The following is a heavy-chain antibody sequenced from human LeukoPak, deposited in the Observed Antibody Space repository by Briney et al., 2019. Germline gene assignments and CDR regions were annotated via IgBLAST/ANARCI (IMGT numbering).Heavy chain of an antibody. J-gene: IGHJ4*02. CDR2: INPNSGGT. D-gene: IGHD5-18*01. CDR3: ARGNNYGHDY. V-gene: IGHV1-2*06. Sequence: ASVKVSCKASGYTFTAYSMHWVRQAPGQGLEWMGRINPNSGGTNYAQKFQGRVTMTRDTSISTAYMELSRLRSNDTAVYYCARGNNYGHDYWGQGTLVTVSS. CDR1: GYTFTAYS.